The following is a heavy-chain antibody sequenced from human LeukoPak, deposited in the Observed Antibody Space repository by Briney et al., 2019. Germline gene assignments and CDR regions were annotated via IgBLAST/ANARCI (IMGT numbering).Heavy chain of an antibody. Sequence: GGSLRLSCAASGFPLSSYSINWVRQAPGRGLEWVSYISSSGSAIYYVDSVKGRFTVSRDNAKNSLFLQMNSPRAEDTAVYYCVRVKGSYFDYWGQGALVTVSS. CDR3: VRVKGSYFDY. D-gene: IGHD2-15*01. V-gene: IGHV3-48*01. CDR2: ISSSGSAI. CDR1: GFPLSSYS. J-gene: IGHJ4*02.